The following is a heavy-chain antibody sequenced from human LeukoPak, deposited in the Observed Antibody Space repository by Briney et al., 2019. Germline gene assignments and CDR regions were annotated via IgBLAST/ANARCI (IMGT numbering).Heavy chain of an antibody. D-gene: IGHD1-1*01. J-gene: IGHJ6*02. CDR3: ARTKEPNYSYGMDV. V-gene: IGHV3-30-3*01. CDR2: ISYDGSNK. CDR1: GFTFSSYA. Sequence: GGSLRLSCAASGFTFSSYAMRWVRQAPGKGLEWVAVISYDGSNKYYADSVKGRFTISRDNAKNTLYLQMNSLRAEDTAVYYCARTKEPNYSYGMDVWGQGTTVTVSS.